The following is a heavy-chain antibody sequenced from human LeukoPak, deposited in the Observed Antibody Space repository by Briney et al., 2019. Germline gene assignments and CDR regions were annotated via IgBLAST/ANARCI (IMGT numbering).Heavy chain of an antibody. V-gene: IGHV3-48*03. D-gene: IGHD3-16*01. Sequence: GSLRLSCAASGFTFSSYEMNWVRQAPGKGLEWLSYISSSGTTKYYADSVKGRFTISRDNAKNSLYLQMNSLRAEDTAVYYCGLSTNYWGQGTLVTVSS. CDR2: ISSSGTTK. J-gene: IGHJ4*02. CDR1: GFTFSSYE. CDR3: GLSTNY.